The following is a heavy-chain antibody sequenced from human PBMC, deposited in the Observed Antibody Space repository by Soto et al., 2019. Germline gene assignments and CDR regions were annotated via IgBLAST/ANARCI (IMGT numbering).Heavy chain of an antibody. V-gene: IGHV3-15*01. J-gene: IGHJ6*02. CDR1: GFTFSNAW. Sequence: XGSLRLSCAASGFTFSNAWMSWVRQAPGKGLEWVGRIKSKTDGGTTDYAAPVKGRFTISRDDSKNTLYLQMNSLKTEDTAVYYCTTDPYGLREGYCSSTSCYYYYGMDVWGQGTTVTVSS. CDR2: IKSKTDGGTT. D-gene: IGHD2-2*01. CDR3: TTDPYGLREGYCSSTSCYYYYGMDV.